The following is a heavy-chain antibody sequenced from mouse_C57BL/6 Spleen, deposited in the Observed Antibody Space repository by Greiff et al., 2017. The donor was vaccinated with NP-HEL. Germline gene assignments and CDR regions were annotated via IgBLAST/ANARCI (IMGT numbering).Heavy chain of an antibody. V-gene: IGHV3-6*01. Sequence: EVQIKESGPGLVKPSQSLSLTCSVTGYSITSGYYWNWIRQFPGNKLEWMGYISYDGSNNYNPSLKNRISITRDTSKNQFFLKLNSVTTEDTATXYCARLGGWYFDVWGTGTTVTVSS. CDR3: ARLGGWYFDV. D-gene: IGHD4-1*01. J-gene: IGHJ1*03. CDR2: ISYDGSN. CDR1: GYSITSGYY.